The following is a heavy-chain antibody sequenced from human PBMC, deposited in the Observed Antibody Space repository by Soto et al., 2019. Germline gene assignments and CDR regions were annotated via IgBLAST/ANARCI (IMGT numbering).Heavy chain of an antibody. Sequence: EVQLVESGGGLVKPGGSLRLSCAASGFAFSSYAMNWVRQAPGKGLEWVSSISRSRTDMSYADSVRGRFTISRDNAKNSLFLQMNSLRAEDTAVYYCAFYSSTWGDFDSWGQGTLGTVSS. J-gene: IGHJ4*02. V-gene: IGHV3-21*01. CDR1: GFAFSSYA. CDR2: ISRSRTDM. CDR3: AFYSSTWGDFDS. D-gene: IGHD6-13*01.